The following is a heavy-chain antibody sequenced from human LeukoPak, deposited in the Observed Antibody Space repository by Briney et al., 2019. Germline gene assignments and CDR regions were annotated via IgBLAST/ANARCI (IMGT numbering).Heavy chain of an antibody. CDR1: GGSISSGGYS. D-gene: IGHD3-22*01. CDR3: ARNYDSSGYYYHGWFDP. V-gene: IGHV4-30-2*01. Sequence: SQTLSLTCAVSGGSISSGGYSWSWIRQPPGKGLEWIGYIYHSGGTYYNPSLKSRVTISVDRSKNQFSLKLSSVTAADTAVYYCARNYDSSGYYYHGWFDPWGQGTLVTVSS. J-gene: IGHJ5*02. CDR2: IYHSGGT.